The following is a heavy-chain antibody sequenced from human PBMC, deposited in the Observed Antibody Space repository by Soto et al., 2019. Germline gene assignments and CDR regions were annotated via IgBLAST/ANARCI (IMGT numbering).Heavy chain of an antibody. V-gene: IGHV1-69*02. CDR3: ARVEVNTTGTNYLYYYYGMDV. Sequence: QVQPVQSGAEVKKPGSSVKVSCKASGGTFSSYTISWVRQAPGQGLEWMGRMITILGIAHHAQKFQGRVTITADNSTSTAYMELSSLRSEETAMYYFARVEVNTTGTNYLYYYYGMDVCGRRTTVTVSS. J-gene: IGHJ6*02. CDR2: MITILGIA. D-gene: IGHD1-1*01. CDR1: GGTFSSYT.